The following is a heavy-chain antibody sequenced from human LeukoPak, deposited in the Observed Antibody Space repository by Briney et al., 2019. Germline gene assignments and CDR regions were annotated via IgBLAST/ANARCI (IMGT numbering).Heavy chain of an antibody. CDR2: IRNDGSNK. Sequence: GGSLRLSCAASGFTFISYGMHWVRQAPGKGLEWVAFIRNDGSNKYYADSVKGRFTISRDNSKNTLYLQMNSLRAEDTAVYYCARGMKKAYLDYWGQGTLVTVSS. CDR1: GFTFISYG. V-gene: IGHV3-30*02. CDR3: ARGMKKAYLDY. J-gene: IGHJ4*02.